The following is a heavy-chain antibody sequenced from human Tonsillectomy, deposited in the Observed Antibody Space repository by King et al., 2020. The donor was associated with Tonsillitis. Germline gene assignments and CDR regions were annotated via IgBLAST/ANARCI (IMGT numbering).Heavy chain of an antibody. CDR2: IWYDGSYK. Sequence: VQLVESGGGVVQPGRSLRLSCAASGFTFSSYGMHWVRQAPGKGLEWVAIIWYDGSYKYYADSVKGRFTISRDNSENTLYLQMNSLRAEDTAVYYCARHFLGWFSPPDRHDYGMDVWGQGTTVTVSS. V-gene: IGHV3-33*01. D-gene: IGHD3-3*01. J-gene: IGHJ6*02. CDR1: GFTFSSYG. CDR3: ARHFLGWFSPPDRHDYGMDV.